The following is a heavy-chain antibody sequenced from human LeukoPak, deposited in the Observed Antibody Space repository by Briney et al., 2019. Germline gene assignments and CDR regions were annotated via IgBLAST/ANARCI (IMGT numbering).Heavy chain of an antibody. CDR3: AEDWDSGSGWYGGY. Sequence: GGSLRLSCAASGFTFSSYAMHWVRQAPGRGPEWVAFIRDDGSSQYFTESVKGRFTISRDNSKNTVSLQMNSLRAEDTAVYYCAEDWDSGSGWYGGYWGQGTLVTVSS. V-gene: IGHV3-30*02. CDR2: IRDDGSSQ. CDR1: GFTFSSYA. J-gene: IGHJ4*02. D-gene: IGHD6-19*01.